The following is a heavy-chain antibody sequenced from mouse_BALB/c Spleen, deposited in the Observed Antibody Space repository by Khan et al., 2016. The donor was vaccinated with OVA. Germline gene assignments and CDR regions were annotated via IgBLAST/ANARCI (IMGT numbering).Heavy chain of an antibody. Sequence: QQSGAELVKAGASVKMSCKASGYTFTSYWMHWVKQRLGQGLEWFAETNPTNGRTYYNEKFKSKATLTVDKSPSKAYMILSGPTFEDSAVYYCARIKKIVATYFDYWGQGTTLTVSS. D-gene: IGHD1-1*01. CDR3: ARIKKIVATYFDY. V-gene: IGHV1S81*02. CDR2: TNPTNGRT. CDR1: GYTFTSYW. J-gene: IGHJ2*01.